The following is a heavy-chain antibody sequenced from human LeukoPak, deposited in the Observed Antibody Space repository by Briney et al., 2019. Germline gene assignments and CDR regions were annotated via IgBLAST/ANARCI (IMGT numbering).Heavy chain of an antibody. Sequence: ASVKVSCKASGYTFTSYGISWVRQAPGQGLEWMGWISAYNGNTNYAQKLQGRVTMTTDTSTSTAYMELRSLRSDDTAVYCCARDSVLLWFGELWENWFDPWGQGTLVTVSS. V-gene: IGHV1-18*01. D-gene: IGHD3-10*01. J-gene: IGHJ5*02. CDR2: ISAYNGNT. CDR3: ARDSVLLWFGELWENWFDP. CDR1: GYTFTSYG.